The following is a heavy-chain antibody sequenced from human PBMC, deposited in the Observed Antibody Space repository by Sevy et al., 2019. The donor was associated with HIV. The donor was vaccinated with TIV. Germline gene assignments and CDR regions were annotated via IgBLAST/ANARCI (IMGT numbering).Heavy chain of an antibody. CDR3: ARDPRMYGDYLLAYFDY. V-gene: IGHV3-33*01. J-gene: IGHJ4*02. Sequence: GGSLRLSCAASGFTPSTYGMHWVRQAPGKGLEWVAVIGYDGSNIYYADSVKSRFTISRDNSKNTLFLQMDSLRAEDTAIYYCARDPRMYGDYLLAYFDYWGQGTLVTVSS. CDR2: IGYDGSNI. CDR1: GFTPSTYG. D-gene: IGHD2-8*01.